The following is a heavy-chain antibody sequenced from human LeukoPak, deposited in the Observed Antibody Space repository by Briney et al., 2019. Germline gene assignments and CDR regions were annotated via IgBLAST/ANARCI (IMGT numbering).Heavy chain of an antibody. Sequence: PSETLSLTCTVSGGSISSSNWWSWVRQPPGKGLEWIGEVYHSGATNYSPSLRSRVTISADRSTNQISLRLNSVTAADTAVFYCARGEGYGSGTVHFDYWGRGILVTVSS. V-gene: IGHV4-4*02. CDR2: VYHSGAT. D-gene: IGHD3-10*01. CDR1: GGSISSSNW. J-gene: IGHJ4*02. CDR3: ARGEGYGSGTVHFDY.